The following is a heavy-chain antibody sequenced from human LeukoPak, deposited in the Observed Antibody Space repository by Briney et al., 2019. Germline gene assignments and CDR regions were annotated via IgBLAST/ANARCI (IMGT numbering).Heavy chain of an antibody. D-gene: IGHD3-3*01. V-gene: IGHV3-23*01. J-gene: IGHJ4*02. Sequence: GGSLRLSCAASGFTFSSYAMSWVSQAPGKGLGWVSAISGSGGSTYYADSVKGRFTISRDNSKNTLYLQMNSLRAEDTAVYYCASRLDFWRGPDYWGQGTLVTVSS. CDR1: GFTFSSYA. CDR3: ASRLDFWRGPDY. CDR2: ISGSGGST.